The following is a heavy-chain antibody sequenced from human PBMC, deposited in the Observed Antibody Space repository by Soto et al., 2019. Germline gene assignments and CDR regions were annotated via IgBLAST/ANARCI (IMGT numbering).Heavy chain of an antibody. V-gene: IGHV3-74*01. CDR2: INPDGSTT. Sequence: GGSLRLSCSASVFTFSSFWMHWWRQAPGKGLVWVARINPDGSTTTYADSVKGRFTISRDDAKNTLYLQINSLRAEDTAVYYCARDREYDILTGSDYWGQGILVTVSS. CDR3: ARDREYDILTGSDY. J-gene: IGHJ4*02. CDR1: VFTFSSFW. D-gene: IGHD3-9*01.